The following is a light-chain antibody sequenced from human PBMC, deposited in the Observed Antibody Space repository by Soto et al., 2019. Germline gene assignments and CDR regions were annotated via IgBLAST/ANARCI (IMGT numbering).Light chain of an antibody. Sequence: QSALTQPASGSGSPGQSITISCSGVSGDVGNYNLVSWYQQYPGKAPALLIYEDGKRPSGVSNRFSGSKSDSTASLTISGLQAEDEADYYCCLYLGGTSVFGGGTQLPVL. J-gene: IGLJ7*01. CDR3: CLYLGGTSV. V-gene: IGLV2-23*01. CDR2: EDG. CDR1: SGDVGNYNL.